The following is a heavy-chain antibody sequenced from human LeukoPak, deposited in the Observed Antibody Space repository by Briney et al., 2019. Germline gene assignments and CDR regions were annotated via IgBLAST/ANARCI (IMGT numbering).Heavy chain of an antibody. CDR3: ARDSSVGATTSYYGMDV. Sequence: GSSVKVSCKASGGTFSSYAISWVRQAPGQGLEWMGGIIPIFGTANYAQKFQGRVTITADESTSTAYMELSSLRSEDTAVYYCARDSSVGATTSYYGMDVWGQGTTVIVSS. J-gene: IGHJ6*02. CDR1: GGTFSSYA. CDR2: IIPIFGTA. V-gene: IGHV1-69*01. D-gene: IGHD1-26*01.